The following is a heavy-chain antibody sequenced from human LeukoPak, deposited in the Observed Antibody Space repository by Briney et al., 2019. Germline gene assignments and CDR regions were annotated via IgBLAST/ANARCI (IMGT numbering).Heavy chain of an antibody. V-gene: IGHV3-7*01. D-gene: IGHD3-3*01. J-gene: IGHJ6*03. CDR1: GITFSSYW. CDR3: ARYVTYYDFWSGYFYYMDV. Sequence: PGGSLRLSCAASGITFSSYWMSWVRQAPGKGLEWVANIKQDGSEKYYVDSVKGRFTISRDNAKNSLYLQMNSLRAEDTAVYYCARYVTYYDFWSGYFYYMDVWGKGTTVTVSS. CDR2: IKQDGSEK.